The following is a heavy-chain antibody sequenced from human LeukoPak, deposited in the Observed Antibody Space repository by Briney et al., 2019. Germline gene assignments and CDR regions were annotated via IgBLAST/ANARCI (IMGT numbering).Heavy chain of an antibody. D-gene: IGHD3-10*02. J-gene: IGHJ6*04. Sequence: GGSLRLSCAASGFTFDDYGMSWGRQAPGKGLEWVSGINWNGGSTGYADSVKGRFTISRDNAKNSLYLQMNSLRAEDTAVYYCAELGITMIGGVWGKGTTVTISS. CDR1: GFTFDDYG. V-gene: IGHV3-20*04. CDR3: AELGITMIGGV. CDR2: INWNGGST.